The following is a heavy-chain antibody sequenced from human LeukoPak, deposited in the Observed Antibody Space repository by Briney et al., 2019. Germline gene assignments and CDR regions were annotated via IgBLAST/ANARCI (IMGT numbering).Heavy chain of an antibody. CDR3: ARDGTRRGYYGMDV. V-gene: IGHV3-33*08. CDR2: IWYDGSNK. J-gene: IGHJ6*02. CDR1: GFTFSSYG. D-gene: IGHD1-26*01. Sequence: QPGRSLRLSCAASGFTFSSYGMHWVRQAPGKGLEWVAVIWYDGSNKYYADSVKGRFTISRDNSKNTLYLQMNSLRAEDTAVYYCARDGTRRGYYGMDVWGQGTTVTVSS.